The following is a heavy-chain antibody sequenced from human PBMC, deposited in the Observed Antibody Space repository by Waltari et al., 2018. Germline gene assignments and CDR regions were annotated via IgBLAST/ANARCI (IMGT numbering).Heavy chain of an antibody. CDR1: GFTFDDYA. J-gene: IGHJ6*02. D-gene: IGHD6-13*01. Sequence: EVQLVESGGGLVQPGRSLRLSCAAFGFTFDDYAMHWVRQAPGKGLEWVSGISWNSGSIGYADSVKGRFTISRDNAKNSLYLQMNSLRAEDTALYYCARDAVIAAAEPGYYYGMDVWGQGTTVTVSS. V-gene: IGHV3-9*01. CDR2: ISWNSGSI. CDR3: ARDAVIAAAEPGYYYGMDV.